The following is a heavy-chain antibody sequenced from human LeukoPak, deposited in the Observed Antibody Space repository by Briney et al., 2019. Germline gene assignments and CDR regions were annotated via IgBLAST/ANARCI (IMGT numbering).Heavy chain of an antibody. CDR3: ATDFYDST. CDR2: IRSNCDGGTI. CDR1: GFTFSNAW. V-gene: IGHV3-15*07. J-gene: IGHJ5*02. Sequence: GGSLRLSCAASGFTFSNAWMNWVRQAPGKGLEWVGRIRSNCDGGTIDYAAPVKGKFTRSRDDSKTTLYLQMNSLQTEDTAVYYCATDFYDSTWGQGTLVTVSS. D-gene: IGHD3-22*01.